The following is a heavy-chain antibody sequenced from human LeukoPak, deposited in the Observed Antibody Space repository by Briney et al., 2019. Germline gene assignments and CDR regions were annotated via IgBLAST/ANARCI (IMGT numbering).Heavy chain of an antibody. V-gene: IGHV3-43D*03. CDR1: GFTFDDYA. Sequence: GSLRLSCATSGFTFDDYALHWVRQRPEKGLEWLSLITWDGSSHYYADSVKGRFTISRDNSKNSLYLQMDGLRPEDTALYFCARDTGPRPIGYFDSWGQGTLVTVSS. CDR3: ARDTGPRPIGYFDS. CDR2: ITWDGSSH. J-gene: IGHJ4*02. D-gene: IGHD2-15*01.